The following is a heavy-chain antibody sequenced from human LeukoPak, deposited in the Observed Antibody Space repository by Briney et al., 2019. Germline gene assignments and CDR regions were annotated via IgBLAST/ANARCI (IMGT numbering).Heavy chain of an antibody. J-gene: IGHJ4*02. CDR2: ISGSGGST. Sequence: GGSLRLSCAASGFTFSSYAMSWVRQAPGKGLEWVSAISGSGGSTYYADSVKSRFTISRDNSKNTLYLQMNSLRVEDTAVYYCAKTRPLDSSSWSHGDYWGQGTLVTVSS. CDR1: GFTFSSYA. D-gene: IGHD6-13*01. V-gene: IGHV3-23*01. CDR3: AKTRPLDSSSWSHGDY.